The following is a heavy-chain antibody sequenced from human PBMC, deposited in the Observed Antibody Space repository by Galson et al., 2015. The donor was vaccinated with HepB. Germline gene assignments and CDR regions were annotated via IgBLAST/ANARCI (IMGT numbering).Heavy chain of an antibody. CDR2: IYPGDSDT. CDR3: ARPLRRGRYGPTDYYYYGMDV. V-gene: IGHV5-51*01. D-gene: IGHD5-18*01. J-gene: IGHJ6*02. CDR1: GYSFTSYW. Sequence: QSGAEVKKPGESLKISCKGSGYSFTSYWIGWVRQMPGKGLEWMGIIYPGDSDTRYSPSFQGQVTISADKSISTAYLQWSSLKASDTAMYYCARPLRRGRYGPTDYYYYGMDVWGQGTTVTVSS.